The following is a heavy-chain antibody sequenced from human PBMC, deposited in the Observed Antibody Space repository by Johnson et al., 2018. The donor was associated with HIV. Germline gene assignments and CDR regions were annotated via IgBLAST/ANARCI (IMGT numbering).Heavy chain of an antibody. CDR1: GFTFSSYA. J-gene: IGHJ3*02. Sequence: QVQLVESGGGVVQPGRSLRLSCAASGFTFSSYAIHWVRQAPGKGLEWVAVISYDGSNKYYADSVKGRFTISRDNSKNTLYVQMNSLRPEDTAVYYCARDREYGLAWGWALDIWGQGTMVTVSA. CDR2: ISYDGSNK. V-gene: IGHV3-30*03. D-gene: IGHD6-19*01. CDR3: ARDREYGLAWGWALDI.